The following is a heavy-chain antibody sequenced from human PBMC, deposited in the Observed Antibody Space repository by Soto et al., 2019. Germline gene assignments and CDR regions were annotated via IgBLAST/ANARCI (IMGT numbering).Heavy chain of an antibody. CDR2: IYYSGST. Sequence: SETLSLTCAVSGGSISSYYWSWIRQPPGKGLEWIGYIYYSGSTNYNPSLKSRVTISVDTSKNQFSLKLSSVTAADTAVYYCARGGPELRFLEWLSADYYYYYGMDVWGQGTTVTSP. V-gene: IGHV4-59*01. D-gene: IGHD3-3*01. CDR1: GGSISSYY. J-gene: IGHJ6*02. CDR3: ARGGPELRFLEWLSADYYYYYGMDV.